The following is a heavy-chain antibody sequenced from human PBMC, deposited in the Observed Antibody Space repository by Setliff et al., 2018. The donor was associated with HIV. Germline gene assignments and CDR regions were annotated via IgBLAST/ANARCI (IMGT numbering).Heavy chain of an antibody. D-gene: IGHD3-3*01. CDR2: ISYGGTYI. CDR3: ARWRWQQSEFDY. V-gene: IGHV3-21*04. Sequence: PGGSLRLSCVASGFTFSSYCMDWFRQAPGKGLEWVSSISYGGTYIYQSDSVRGRFTISRDDAKDSLYLQMNNLRAGDTAVYYCARWRWQQSEFDYWGQGTLVTVSS. CDR1: GFTFSSYC. J-gene: IGHJ4*02.